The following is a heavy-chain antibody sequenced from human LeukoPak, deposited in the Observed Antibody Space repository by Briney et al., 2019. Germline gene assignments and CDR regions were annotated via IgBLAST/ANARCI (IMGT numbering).Heavy chain of an antibody. CDR2: ISWNSGSI. V-gene: IGHV3-9*01. D-gene: IGHD3/OR15-3a*01. J-gene: IGHJ3*02. CDR1: GFTFDDYA. CDR3: AKDSGDWLLTMDAFDI. Sequence: GGSLRLSCAASGFTFDDYAMHWVRQAPGKGLEWVSGISWNSGSIGYADSVKGRFNISRDNANISLYLQMNSLRAEDTALYYCAKDSGDWLLTMDAFDIWGQGTMVTVSS.